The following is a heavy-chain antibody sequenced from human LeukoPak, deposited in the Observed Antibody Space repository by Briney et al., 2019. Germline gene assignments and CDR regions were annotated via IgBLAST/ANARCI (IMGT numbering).Heavy chain of an antibody. V-gene: IGHV3-21*01. J-gene: IGHJ4*02. CDR1: GFTCSSYA. Sequence: GSLRLSCAASGFTCSSYAMSWVRQAPGKGLEWVSSISTTSYIYYADSVKGRFTISRDNAQNSLYLQMNSLRAEDTAVYYCAKVSSSGVYFFDYWGQGALITVSS. D-gene: IGHD6-6*01. CDR3: AKVSSSGVYFFDY. CDR2: ISTTSYI.